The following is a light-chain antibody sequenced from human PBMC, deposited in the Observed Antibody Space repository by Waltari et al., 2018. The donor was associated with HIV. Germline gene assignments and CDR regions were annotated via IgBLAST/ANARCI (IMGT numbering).Light chain of an antibody. CDR3: AVLDDTLGGGV. V-gene: IGLV1-47*01. CDR1: TANIGANF. CDR2: RDN. J-gene: IGLJ2*01. Sequence: QSVLTQPPSASGTPGQKVTISCSGGTANIGANFVFWFQQFPGTAPKLLIYRDNLRHSGVPARFYGSKSGTSASLTISGRRSDDEAHYFCAVLDDTLGGGVFGGGTKLTVL.